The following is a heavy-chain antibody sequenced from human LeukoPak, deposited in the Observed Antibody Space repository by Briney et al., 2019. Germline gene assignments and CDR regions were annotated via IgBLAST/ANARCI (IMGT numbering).Heavy chain of an antibody. J-gene: IGHJ6*03. CDR1: GYTFTSYD. D-gene: IGHD3-10*01. Sequence: ASVKVSCKASGYTFTSYDINWVRQATGQGLEWMGWMNPNSGNTGYAQKFQGRVTMTRNTSISTAYMELSSLRSEDTAVYYCASNPMVRVHYYYYMDVWGKGTTVTVSS. V-gene: IGHV1-8*01. CDR2: MNPNSGNT. CDR3: ASNPMVRVHYYYYMDV.